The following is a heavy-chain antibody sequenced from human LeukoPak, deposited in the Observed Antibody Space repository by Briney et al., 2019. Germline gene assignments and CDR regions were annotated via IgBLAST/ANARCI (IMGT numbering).Heavy chain of an antibody. CDR3: VRDGGVSGYDLLDY. J-gene: IGHJ4*02. V-gene: IGHV3-7*01. D-gene: IGHD5-12*01. Sequence: GGSLRLSCAASGFTFSNYWMTWVRQAPGKGLEWVAHIDQDGSEEHYMDSVKARFTISRDNAKNSLSLQMNSLRAEDTAVYYCVRDGGVSGYDLLDYWGQGTLVTVSS. CDR2: IDQDGSEE. CDR1: GFTFSNYW.